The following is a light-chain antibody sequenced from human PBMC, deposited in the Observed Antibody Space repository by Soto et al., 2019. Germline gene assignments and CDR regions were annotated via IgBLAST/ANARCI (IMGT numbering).Light chain of an antibody. CDR2: DAS. CDR3: QHYGGMWT. V-gene: IGKV1-13*02. CDR1: QGIRND. Sequence: AIQMTQSPSSLSASVGDRATITCRASQGIRNDLGWYQQKPGKAPKVLIYDASNLESGVPSRFSGFRSGTEFTLTISSLQPDDFATYYCQHYGGMWTFGQGTKVDIK. J-gene: IGKJ1*01.